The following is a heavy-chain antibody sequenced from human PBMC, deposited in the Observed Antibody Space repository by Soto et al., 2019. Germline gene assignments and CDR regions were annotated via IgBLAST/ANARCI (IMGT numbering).Heavy chain of an antibody. J-gene: IGHJ4*02. V-gene: IGHV4-39*01. CDR3: ARHFCGGGRCSWYFDP. CDR2: FYGTGNT. D-gene: IGHD2-15*01. CDR1: GDSINNNNYF. Sequence: QLQLQESGPGLVKPSETLSLTCTVSGDSINNNNYFWGWIRQPPGKGLEWIGSFYGTGNTNYNPSLKRRFAISVDTSKNPLSRKLSSVTAADTAVYHCARHFCGGGRCSWYFDPWGLGTLVTVSS.